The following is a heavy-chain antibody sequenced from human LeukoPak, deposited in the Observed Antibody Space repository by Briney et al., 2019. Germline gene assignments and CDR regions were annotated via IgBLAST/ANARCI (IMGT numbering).Heavy chain of an antibody. V-gene: IGHV3-9*01. Sequence: PGTSLRLSCAASGFTFDDYAMHWVRQAPGKGLGWVSGISWNSGSIGYADSVKGRFTISRDNAKNSLYLQMNSLRAEDTALYYCAKGLTGTSLDYWGQGTLVTVSS. J-gene: IGHJ4*02. D-gene: IGHD1-20*01. CDR1: GFTFDDYA. CDR3: AKGLTGTSLDY. CDR2: ISWNSGSI.